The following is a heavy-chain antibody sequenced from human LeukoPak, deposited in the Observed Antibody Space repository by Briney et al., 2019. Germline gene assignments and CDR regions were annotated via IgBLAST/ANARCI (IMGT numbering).Heavy chain of an antibody. Sequence: GGSLRLSCAASGFTFSSYAMHWVRQAPGKGLEWVAVISYDGSNKYYADSVKGRFTISRDNSKNTLYLQMNSLRAEDTAVYYCARDYMGVTPDYWGQGTLVTVSS. CDR1: GFTFSSYA. CDR2: ISYDGSNK. J-gene: IGHJ4*02. D-gene: IGHD2-21*02. V-gene: IGHV3-30-3*01. CDR3: ARDYMGVTPDY.